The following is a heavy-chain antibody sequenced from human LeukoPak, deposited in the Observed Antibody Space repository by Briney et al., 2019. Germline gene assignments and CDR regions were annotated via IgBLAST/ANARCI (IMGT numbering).Heavy chain of an antibody. V-gene: IGHV1-2*02. CDR1: GYTFTSYY. D-gene: IGHD2-2*01. CDR3: ARENCSSTSCYLLNDY. J-gene: IGHJ4*02. Sequence: GASVKVSCKASGYTFTSYYMHWVRQAPGQGLEWMGWINPNSGGTNYAQKFQGRVTMTRDTSISTAYMELSRLRSDDTAVYYCARENCSSTSCYLLNDYWGQGTLVTVSS. CDR2: INPNSGGT.